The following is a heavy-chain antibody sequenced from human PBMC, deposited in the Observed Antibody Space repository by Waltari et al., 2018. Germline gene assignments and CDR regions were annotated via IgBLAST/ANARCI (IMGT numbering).Heavy chain of an antibody. CDR1: GDSISSGDYC. D-gene: IGHD3-10*01. J-gene: IGHJ4*02. Sequence: QVQLQESGPGLVKASQTLSLTCTVSGDSISSGDYCWNWIRQHPGKGLEWIGYISYSGSTCYNPSLNRRVTISVETSQNQFSLKLSSVTAADTAVYYCARATFGDLFLFDFWGPGTLVSVSS. CDR3: ARATFGDLFLFDF. V-gene: IGHV4-31*03. CDR2: ISYSGST.